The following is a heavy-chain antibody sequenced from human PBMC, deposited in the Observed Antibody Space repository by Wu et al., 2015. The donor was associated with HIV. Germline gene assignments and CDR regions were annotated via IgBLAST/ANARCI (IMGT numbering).Heavy chain of an antibody. Sequence: QTHLGQSGPEVKRPGASVRVSCMASTYSFRTYGLAWVRQAPGQGLEWMGWLSAHNGNTNYAQKFQDRITISTDTSAKTAYLQLRSLKSDDTAIYYCARVVHYYDGWGLDSWGQGTLVTVSS. V-gene: IGHV1-18*01. D-gene: IGHD3-16*01. CDR2: LSAHNGNT. J-gene: IGHJ4*02. CDR3: ARVVHYYDGWGLDS. CDR1: TYSFRTYG.